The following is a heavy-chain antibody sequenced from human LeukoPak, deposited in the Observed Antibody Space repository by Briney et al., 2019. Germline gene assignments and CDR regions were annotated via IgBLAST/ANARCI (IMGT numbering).Heavy chain of an antibody. V-gene: IGHV3-11*06. J-gene: IGHJ3*02. CDR2: ISGSSTYT. CDR3: ARRYRVGALDMGAFDI. CDR1: GGSISSSSYY. Sequence: LSLTCTVSGGSISSSSYYWGWIRQAPGKGLEWVSYISGSSTYTKYADSVKGRFTISRDNAQNSLYLQMNSLRAEDTAVYYCARRYRVGALDMGAFDIWGQGTLVTVSS. D-gene: IGHD1-26*01.